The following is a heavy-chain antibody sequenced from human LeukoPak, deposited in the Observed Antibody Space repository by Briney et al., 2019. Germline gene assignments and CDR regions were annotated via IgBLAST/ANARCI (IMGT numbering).Heavy chain of an antibody. V-gene: IGHV1-2*02. D-gene: IGHD1-26*01. CDR2: INPNSGGT. Sequence: ASVKVSCKASGYTFTSYGISWVRQAPGQGLEWMGWINPNSGGTNYAQKFQGRVTMTRDTSISTAYMELSRLRSDDTAVYYCARGSTLRVINYFDYWGQGTLVTVSS. CDR3: ARGSTLRVINYFDY. J-gene: IGHJ4*02. CDR1: GYTFTSYG.